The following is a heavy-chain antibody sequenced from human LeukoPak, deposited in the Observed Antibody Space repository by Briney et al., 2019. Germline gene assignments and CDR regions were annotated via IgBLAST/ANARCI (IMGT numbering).Heavy chain of an antibody. D-gene: IGHD1-26*01. J-gene: IGHJ3*02. Sequence: SETLSLTCIVSGGSISSSSYYWSWIRQPPGKGLEWIGYIYYSGSTSYNTSLKSRVTISVDTSKKQFSLKLSSVTAADTAFYYCARYIVSYPHDAFDIWGQGTMVTVSS. CDR3: ARYIVSYPHDAFDI. CDR1: GGSISSSSYY. CDR2: IYYSGST. V-gene: IGHV4-61*01.